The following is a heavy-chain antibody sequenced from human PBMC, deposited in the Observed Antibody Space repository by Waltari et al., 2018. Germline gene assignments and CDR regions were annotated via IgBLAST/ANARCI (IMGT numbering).Heavy chain of an antibody. V-gene: IGHV3-30*18. CDR1: GFTFRSYG. Sequence: QVXLGESGXGVVQPGGSXRLSCVASGFTFRSYGMTWVRQAPGKGXEWVAXISYDXSEKTXAESVKGRFAXSRDNSKNTVYLQMNSLXVEDTAVYXCAKGXDDVVVINWFDXWGLGNVVAVTS. CDR3: AKGXDDVVVINWFDX. J-gene: IGHJ5*02. CDR2: ISYDXSEK. D-gene: IGHD3-3*01.